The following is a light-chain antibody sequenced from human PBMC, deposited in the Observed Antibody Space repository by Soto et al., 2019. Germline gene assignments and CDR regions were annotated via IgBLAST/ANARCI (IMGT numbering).Light chain of an antibody. CDR1: SSDVGSYNL. V-gene: IGLV2-23*01. CDR2: EGS. J-gene: IGLJ2*01. CDR3: CSYAGSSTSV. Sequence: QPVLTQPASVSGSPGQSITISCTGTSSDVGSYNLVSWYQQHPGKAPKLMIYEGSKRPSGVSNRFSGSKSGNTASLTISGLQAEDEADYYCCSYAGSSTSVFGGGTKVTVL.